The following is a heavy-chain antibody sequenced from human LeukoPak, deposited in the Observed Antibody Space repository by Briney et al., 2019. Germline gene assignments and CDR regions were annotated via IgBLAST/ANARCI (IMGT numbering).Heavy chain of an antibody. CDR1: GFTFSTYW. D-gene: IGHD3-10*01. J-gene: IGHJ4*02. Sequence: PGGSLRLSCAASGFTFSTYWMTWVRQAPGKGLEWVANIKQDGSEKYYVDYVKGRFTISRDNAKNSLYLQMNSLRAEDTAVYYCAKETYGSGSYLIDYWGQGTLVTVSS. V-gene: IGHV3-7*01. CDR2: IKQDGSEK. CDR3: AKETYGSGSYLIDY.